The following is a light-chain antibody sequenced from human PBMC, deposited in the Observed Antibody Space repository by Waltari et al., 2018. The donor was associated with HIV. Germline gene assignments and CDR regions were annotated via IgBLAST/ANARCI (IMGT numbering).Light chain of an antibody. Sequence: QSALTQPASVSGSPGQSITISCTGTSSDVGNYNLVSWYQQYPGKATKLMIYEAVKRPSGVSNRISASKSGNTASLTISGLQAEDEADYYCCSYGGSSTWVFGGGTKLTVL. CDR3: CSYGGSSTWV. CDR2: EAV. V-gene: IGLV2-23*01. CDR1: SSDVGNYNL. J-gene: IGLJ3*02.